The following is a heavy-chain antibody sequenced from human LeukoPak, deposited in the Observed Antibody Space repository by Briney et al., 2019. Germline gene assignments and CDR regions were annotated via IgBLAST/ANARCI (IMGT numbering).Heavy chain of an antibody. Sequence: GGSLRLSCGASGFIFSHYWMSWVRQAPGKGLEGVADIKQDGSVKYYVDSLKGGFTISRDNSRNSVYLQMNSLRAEDTAVYVCARIGYSSSSFDYWGRGTLVTVSS. CDR1: GFIFSHYW. J-gene: IGHJ4*02. D-gene: IGHD6-6*01. V-gene: IGHV3-7*01. CDR3: ARIGYSSSSFDY. CDR2: IKQDGSVK.